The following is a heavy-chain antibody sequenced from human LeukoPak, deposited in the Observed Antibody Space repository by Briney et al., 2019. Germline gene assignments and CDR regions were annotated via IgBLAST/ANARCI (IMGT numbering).Heavy chain of an antibody. CDR2: IWYDGSNK. CDR3: AKERSITGDFDY. J-gene: IGHJ4*02. CDR1: GFTFSSYG. Sequence: GRSLRLSCVASGFTFSSYGMHWVRQAPGKGLEWVAVIWYDGSNKYYADSVKGRFTISRDNSKNTLYLQMNSLRAEDTAVYYCAKERSITGDFDYWGQGTLVTVSS. D-gene: IGHD1-20*01. V-gene: IGHV3-33*06.